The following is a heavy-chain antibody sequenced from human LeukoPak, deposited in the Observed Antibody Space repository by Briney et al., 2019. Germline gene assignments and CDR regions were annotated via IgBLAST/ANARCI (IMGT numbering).Heavy chain of an antibody. CDR1: GFTFSSYD. V-gene: IGHV3-30*18. CDR2: ISFDGSNK. Sequence: GGSLRLSCAASGFTFSSYDMHWGRQAPGKGLEWVAVISFDGSNKYYADSVKGRFTISRDNSKNTLYLQMNSLRAEDTAVYCCAKPTLYGSSWYFFDYWGQGTLVTVSS. J-gene: IGHJ4*02. D-gene: IGHD6-13*01. CDR3: AKPTLYGSSWYFFDY.